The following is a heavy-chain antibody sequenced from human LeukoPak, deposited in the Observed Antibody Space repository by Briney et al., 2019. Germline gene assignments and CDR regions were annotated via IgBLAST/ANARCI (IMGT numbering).Heavy chain of an antibody. CDR2: IYHSGST. Sequence: SGTLSLTCAVSGGSISSSNWWSWVRQPPGKGLEWIGEIYHSGSTNYNPSLKSRVTISVDKSKNQFSLKLSSVTAADTAVYYCARIVVPAAMAGDWFDPWGQGTLVTVSS. J-gene: IGHJ5*02. CDR3: ARIVVPAAMAGDWFDP. V-gene: IGHV4-4*02. CDR1: GGSISSSNW. D-gene: IGHD2-2*01.